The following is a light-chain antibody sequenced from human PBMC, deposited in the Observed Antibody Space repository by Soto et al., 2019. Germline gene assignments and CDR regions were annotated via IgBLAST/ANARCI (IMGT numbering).Light chain of an antibody. CDR1: PSVTNY. CDR3: QQYGYLVT. CDR2: GAS. V-gene: IGKV3-20*01. J-gene: IGKJ4*01. Sequence: EVVLTQSPATLSLSPGERATLSCRASPSVTNYLAWYQQKPGRAHRLLIYGASSRATGIPDRFSGSGSGTDFTLTISRLEPEDFAMYYCQQYGYLVTFGGGTKVDIK.